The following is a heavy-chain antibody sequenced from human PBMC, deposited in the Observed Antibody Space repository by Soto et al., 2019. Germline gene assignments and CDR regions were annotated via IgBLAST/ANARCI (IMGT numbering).Heavy chain of an antibody. V-gene: IGHV1-69*13. CDR2: IIPIFGTA. CDR1: GGTFSSYA. D-gene: IGHD4-17*01. CDR3: ARGSRHDYGGSHGLEYFQH. J-gene: IGHJ1*01. Sequence: SSLKVSCTASGGTFSSYAISWLRQAHGQGLEWMGGIIPIFGTANYAQKFQGRVTITADESTSTAYMELSSLRSEDTAVYYCARGSRHDYGGSHGLEYFQHWGQGTLVTVSS.